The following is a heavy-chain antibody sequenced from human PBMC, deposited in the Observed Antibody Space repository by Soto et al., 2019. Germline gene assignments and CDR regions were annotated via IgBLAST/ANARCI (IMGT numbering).Heavy chain of an antibody. Sequence: QVELVESGGGVVQPGRSLRLSCAASGFTFSSYGMYWVRQAPGKGLEWVAVISYDGNLAYYADSVKGRFTISRDNSKNTLYLQMNSLRTEDTAIYYCAKEGPITNWYFDYWGQGTLVTVSS. D-gene: IGHD1-1*01. CDR1: GFTFSSYG. CDR3: AKEGPITNWYFDY. CDR2: ISYDGNLA. V-gene: IGHV3-30*18. J-gene: IGHJ4*02.